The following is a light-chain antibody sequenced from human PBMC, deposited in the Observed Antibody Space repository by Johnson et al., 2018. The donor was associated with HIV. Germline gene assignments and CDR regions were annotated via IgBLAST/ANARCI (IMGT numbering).Light chain of an antibody. CDR3: GKWNNSLSANYV. Sequence: QSVLTQPPSVSAAPGQKVTISCSGTSSNVGNNYVSWYQQFPGTAPKLLIYENNKRPSGIPDRFSGSKSGTSATLGITGLQTGDEADYYCGKWNNSLSANYVFGTGTKVTVL. J-gene: IGLJ1*01. CDR1: SSNVGNNY. CDR2: ENN. V-gene: IGLV1-51*02.